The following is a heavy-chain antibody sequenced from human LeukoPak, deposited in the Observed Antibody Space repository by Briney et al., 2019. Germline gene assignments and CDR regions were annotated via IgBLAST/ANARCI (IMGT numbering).Heavy chain of an antibody. CDR1: GYSIRSDSY. J-gene: IGHJ3*02. V-gene: IGHV4-38-2*01. Sequence: PSETLSPTCAVSGYSIRSDSYWGWIRQPPGKGLEWIGTIFHSGSMYYNPSLKSGVNILVDTSKNQFSLRLSSVTAADTAVYYCARHSQWGVIPWTFDIWGHGTMVSVSS. CDR3: ARHSQWGVIPWTFDI. D-gene: IGHD3-16*02. CDR2: IFHSGSM.